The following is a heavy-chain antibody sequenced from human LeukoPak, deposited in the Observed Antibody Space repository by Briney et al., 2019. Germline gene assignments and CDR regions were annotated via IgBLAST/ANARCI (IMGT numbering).Heavy chain of an antibody. CDR1: GGSISSSTYY. V-gene: IGHV4-39*07. J-gene: IGHJ6*03. D-gene: IGHD5-12*01. CDR3: ARLYRVLDYYYMDV. Sequence: SETLSLTCTVSGGSISSSTYYWGWIRQPPGKGLEWIGSIYYSGSTYYNPSLKSRVTISVDTSKNQFSLKLSSVTAADTAVYYCARLYRVLDYYYMDVWGKGTTVTVSS. CDR2: IYYSGST.